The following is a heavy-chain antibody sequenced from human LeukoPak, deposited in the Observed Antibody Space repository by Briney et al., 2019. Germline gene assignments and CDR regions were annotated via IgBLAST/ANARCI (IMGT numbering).Heavy chain of an antibody. V-gene: IGHV1-18*01. CDR2: ISAYNGNT. Sequence: AASVKVSCKASGYTFSSYDINWVRQATGQGLEWMGWISAYNGNTNYAQKLQGRVTMTTDTSTSTAYMELRSLRSDDTAVYYCARDLRLLLFGELLSPHRRNGGMDVWGQGTTVTVSS. J-gene: IGHJ6*02. D-gene: IGHD3-10*01. CDR1: GYTFSSYD. CDR3: ARDLRLLLFGELLSPHRRNGGMDV.